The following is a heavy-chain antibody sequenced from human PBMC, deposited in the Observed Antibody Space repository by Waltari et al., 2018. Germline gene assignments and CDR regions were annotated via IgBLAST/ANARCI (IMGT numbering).Heavy chain of an antibody. Sequence: QVQLQESGPGLVKPSETLSLTCTVSGGSISSYYWSWIRQPPGKGLEWIGYIYTSGSTNYNPSLKRRVTISVDTSKNQFSLKLSSVTAADTAVYYCARERSTAMVPYYFDYWGQGTLVTVSS. CDR3: ARERSTAMVPYYFDY. CDR2: IYTSGST. D-gene: IGHD5-18*01. V-gene: IGHV4-59*01. CDR1: GGSISSYY. J-gene: IGHJ4*02.